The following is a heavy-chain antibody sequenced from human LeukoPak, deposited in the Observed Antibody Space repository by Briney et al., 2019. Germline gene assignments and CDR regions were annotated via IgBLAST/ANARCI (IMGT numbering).Heavy chain of an antibody. Sequence: TLSLTCTVSGASSNSDDHYWNCIRQTPGKGLEWIGSIHPSGMLYNNPSLESRFTMSRDTSKNQLSLQLNSLTAEDTAVYFCSRGLDSRKLGYWGQGILVTVSS. D-gene: IGHD3-22*01. V-gene: IGHV4-31*03. J-gene: IGHJ4*02. CDR2: IHPSGML. CDR1: GASSNSDDHY. CDR3: SRGLDSRKLGY.